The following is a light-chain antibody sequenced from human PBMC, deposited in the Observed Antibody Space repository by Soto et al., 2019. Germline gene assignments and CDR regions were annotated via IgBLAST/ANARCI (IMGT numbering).Light chain of an antibody. V-gene: IGKV2-28*01. CDR3: MQALQTPIT. Sequence: DIVMTQCALSLPVTPGEPASISCRSSQSLLHTNGKKYMDWYLQKPGQSPQLLIYLGSNRASGVPDRFSVSGSGTDFSLKISRVGAEDVGVYYCMQALQTPITFGQGTRLEIK. CDR1: QSLLHTNGKKY. CDR2: LGS. J-gene: IGKJ5*01.